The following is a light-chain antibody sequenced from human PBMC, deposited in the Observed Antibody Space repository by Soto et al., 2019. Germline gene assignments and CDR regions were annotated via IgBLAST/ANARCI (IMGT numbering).Light chain of an antibody. CDR2: GAS. CDR3: QQYGSSGT. CDR1: QSVSNNY. Sequence: EIVLTQSPGTLPLSPGERATLSCRASQSVSNNYLAWYQQKPGQAPRLLIYGASNRATGISDRFSGSGSGTDFTLTISRLEPEDFAVYYCQQYGSSGTFGQGTKVDIK. J-gene: IGKJ1*01. V-gene: IGKV3-20*01.